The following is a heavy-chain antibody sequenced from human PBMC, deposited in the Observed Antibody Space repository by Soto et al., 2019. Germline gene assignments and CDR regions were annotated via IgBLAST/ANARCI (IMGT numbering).Heavy chain of an antibody. V-gene: IGHV3-15*01. J-gene: IGHJ1*01. CDR1: GFTFSNAW. D-gene: IGHD6-13*01. Sequence: GESLKISCAASGFTFSNAWMSWVRQAPGKGLEWVGRIKSKTDGGTTDYAAPVKGRFTISRDDSKNTLYLQMNSLKTEDTAVYYCTTEMGIAAAAPEYFQHWGQGTLVTVSS. CDR2: IKSKTDGGTT. CDR3: TTEMGIAAAAPEYFQH.